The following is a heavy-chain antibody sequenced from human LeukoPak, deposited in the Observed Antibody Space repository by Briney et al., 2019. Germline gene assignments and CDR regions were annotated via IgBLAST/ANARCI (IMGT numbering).Heavy chain of an antibody. Sequence: GGSLRLSCAASGFTFSSYAMSRVRQAPGKGLEWVSAISGSGGSTYYADSVKGRFTISRDNSKNTVHLQMNSLRAEDTAMYYCARRAGDYSHPYDYWGQGTLVTVSS. CDR1: GFTFSSYA. CDR2: ISGSGGST. J-gene: IGHJ4*02. V-gene: IGHV3-23*01. CDR3: ARRAGDYSHPYDY. D-gene: IGHD3-22*01.